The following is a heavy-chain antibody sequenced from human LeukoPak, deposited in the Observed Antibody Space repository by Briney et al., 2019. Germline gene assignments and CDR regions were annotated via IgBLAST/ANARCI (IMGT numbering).Heavy chain of an antibody. CDR3: ATYTHWVAGDV. V-gene: IGHV3-7*01. CDR1: GFTFSDSW. Sequence: GGSLRLSCAASGFTFSDSWMSWVRQAPGKGLEWVANMNQDGSAKGYVDTVKGRFTISRDNARNSLYLQMSSLRPEDTAVYYCATYTHWVAGDVWGQGTTVTVSS. J-gene: IGHJ6*02. D-gene: IGHD3-16*01. CDR2: MNQDGSAK.